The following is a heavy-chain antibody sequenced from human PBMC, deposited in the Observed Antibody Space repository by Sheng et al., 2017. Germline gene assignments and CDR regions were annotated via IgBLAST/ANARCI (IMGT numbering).Heavy chain of an antibody. CDR1: GFTFDDYA. CDR2: ISWNSGSI. J-gene: IGHJ5*02. D-gene: IGHD3-10*01. CDR3: AKDSMVRGVIPGGWFDP. Sequence: EVQLVESGGGLVNPGGSLRLSCVVSGFTFDDYAMHWVRQAPGKGLEWVSGISWNSGSIGYADSVKGRFTISRDNAKNSLYLQMNSLRAEDMALYYCAKDSMVRGVIPGGWFDPWGQGTLVTVSS. V-gene: IGHV3-9*03.